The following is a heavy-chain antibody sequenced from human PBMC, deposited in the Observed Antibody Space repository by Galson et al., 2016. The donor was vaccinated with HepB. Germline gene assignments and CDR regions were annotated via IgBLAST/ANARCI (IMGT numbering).Heavy chain of an antibody. Sequence: LRLSCAASGVTFSTHAMTWVRQAPGKGLEWVSAVTGSGGSTYYAGSVKGRFTISRDNTRNTLYLQMNGLRAEDTAVYYCAKFSTSSGWFDPWGQGTLVTVSS. CDR3: AKFSTSSGWFDP. CDR2: VTGSGGST. V-gene: IGHV3-23*01. D-gene: IGHD6-6*01. CDR1: GVTFSTHA. J-gene: IGHJ5*02.